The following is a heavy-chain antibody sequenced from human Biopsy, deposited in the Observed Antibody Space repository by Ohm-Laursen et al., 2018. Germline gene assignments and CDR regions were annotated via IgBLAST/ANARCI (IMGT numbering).Heavy chain of an antibody. CDR3: ARHAPSYSGSYWRYFDL. CDR1: GGSISSYY. Sequence: SLTLSLTCTVSGGSISSYYWHWIPQPAGKGLEWIGRIYTSGSTNLNPSLKSRVTMSIDTSKNQFSLRLSSVTAADTAVYYCARHAPSYSGSYWRYFDLWGRGTLVTVSS. D-gene: IGHD1-26*01. CDR2: IYTSGST. V-gene: IGHV4-4*07. J-gene: IGHJ2*01.